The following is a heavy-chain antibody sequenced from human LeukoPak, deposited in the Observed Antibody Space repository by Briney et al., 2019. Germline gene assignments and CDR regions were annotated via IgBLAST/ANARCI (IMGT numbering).Heavy chain of an antibody. CDR2: ISDDGSTK. V-gene: IGHV3-30*18. Sequence: GGSLRLSCAASGFTFSFYGIHWVRQAPGKGLEWVAVISDDGSTKYYSDSVKGRFTVSRDNSKDTLYLQMNSLTTDDTAVYYCAKSPDHDYWGQGTLVTVSS. CDR3: AKSPDHDY. J-gene: IGHJ4*02. CDR1: GFTFSFYG.